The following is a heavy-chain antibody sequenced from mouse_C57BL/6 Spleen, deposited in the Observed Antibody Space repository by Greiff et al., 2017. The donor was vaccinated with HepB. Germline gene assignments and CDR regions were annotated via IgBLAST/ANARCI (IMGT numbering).Heavy chain of an antibody. Sequence: EVQLVESGGGLVKPGGSLKLSCAASGFTFSSYAMSWVRQTPEKRLEWVATISDGGSYTYYPDNVKGRFTISRDNAKNNLYLQMSHLKSEDTAMYYCARDSNQAWFAYWGQGTLVTVSA. CDR2: ISDGGSYT. CDR1: GFTFSSYA. J-gene: IGHJ3*01. V-gene: IGHV5-4*01. D-gene: IGHD2-5*01. CDR3: ARDSNQAWFAY.